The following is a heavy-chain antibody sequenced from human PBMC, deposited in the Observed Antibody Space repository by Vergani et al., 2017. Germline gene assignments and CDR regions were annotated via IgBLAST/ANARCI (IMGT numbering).Heavy chain of an antibody. CDR1: GFTFSSYG. D-gene: IGHD2-2*02. V-gene: IGHV3-30*18. CDR3: ANTAPAAIAPFDY. J-gene: IGHJ4*02. CDR2: ISYDGSIK. Sequence: QVQLVESGGGVVQPGRSLRLSCAASGFTFSSYGMHWVRQAPGKGLEWVVDISYDGSIKYYADSVKGRFTISRDNSKNTLYLQMNSLRAEDTAVYYCANTAPAAIAPFDYWGQGTLVTVSS.